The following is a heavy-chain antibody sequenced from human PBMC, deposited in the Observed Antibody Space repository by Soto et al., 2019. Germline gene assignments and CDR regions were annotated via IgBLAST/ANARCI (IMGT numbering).Heavy chain of an antibody. CDR3: AKDNGSGCDWLRVGEVSDI. Sequence: PGGSLRLSCAASGFTFSSYSMNWVRQAPGKGLEWVSYISSSSSTIYYADSVKGRFTISKDNAKNSLYLQMNSLRGEDTAVYYCAKDNGSGCDWLRVGEVSDIWGQGTMVPVSS. CDR2: ISSSSSTI. J-gene: IGHJ3*02. V-gene: IGHV3-48*01. CDR1: GFTFSSYS. D-gene: IGHD5-12*01.